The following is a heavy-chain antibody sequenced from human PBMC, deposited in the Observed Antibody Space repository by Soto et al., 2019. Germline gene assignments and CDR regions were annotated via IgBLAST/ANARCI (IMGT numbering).Heavy chain of an antibody. D-gene: IGHD3-9*01. CDR1: GGTFSSYA. V-gene: IGHV1-69*06. Sequence: QVQLVQSGAEVKKPGSSVKVSCKASGGTFSSYAISWVRQAPGQGLEWMGGIIPIFGTANYAQKFQGRVTITADKSTSTAYMELSSLRSEDTAVYYCARSYDILTGYHYYYGMDVWGQGTTVTVSS. J-gene: IGHJ6*02. CDR3: ARSYDILTGYHYYYGMDV. CDR2: IIPIFGTA.